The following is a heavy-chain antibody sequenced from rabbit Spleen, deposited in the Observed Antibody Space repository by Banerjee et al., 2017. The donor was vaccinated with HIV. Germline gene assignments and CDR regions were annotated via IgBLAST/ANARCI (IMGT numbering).Heavy chain of an antibody. D-gene: IGHD1-1*01. CDR3: ARDLGSAVGWNFAL. CDR1: GFTLSNYY. CDR2: IDPVFGST. J-gene: IGHJ4*01. Sequence: QLKESGGGLVQPGGSLKLSCKASGFTLSNYYMNWVRQAPGKGLEWIGYIDPVFGSTYYANWVNGRFTISSHNAQNTLYLQLNSLTVADTATHFCARDLGSAVGWNFALGGPGTLVTVS. V-gene: IGHV1S7*01.